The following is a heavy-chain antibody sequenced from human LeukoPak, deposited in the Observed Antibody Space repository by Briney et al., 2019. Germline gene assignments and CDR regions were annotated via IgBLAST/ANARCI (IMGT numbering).Heavy chain of an antibody. Sequence: GGSLRLSCAASGFTFSTYAMSWVRQAPGKGLEWVSALSGSGGSSYYADSVRSRFTISRDNSKKKLYLQMNSLRAEDTAVYYCAKGDGYSDWGQGTLVTVSS. V-gene: IGHV3-23*01. CDR3: AKGDGYSD. CDR2: LSGSGGSS. CDR1: GFTFSTYA. D-gene: IGHD5-24*01. J-gene: IGHJ4*02.